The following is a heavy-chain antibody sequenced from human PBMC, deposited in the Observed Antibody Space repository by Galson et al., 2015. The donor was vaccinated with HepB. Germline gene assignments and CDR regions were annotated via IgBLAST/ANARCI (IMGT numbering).Heavy chain of an antibody. D-gene: IGHD6-19*01. V-gene: IGHV1-2*02. J-gene: IGHJ4*02. Sequence: SVTVSCKASGSTFTGYYMHWVRQAPGQGLEWMGWINPNSGGTNYAQKFQGRVTMTRDMSISTAYMELSRLRSDDTAVYYCARDRGSSGWQDVSYYFDYWGQGTLVTVSS. CDR3: ARDRGSSGWQDVSYYFDY. CDR2: INPNSGGT. CDR1: GSTFTGYY.